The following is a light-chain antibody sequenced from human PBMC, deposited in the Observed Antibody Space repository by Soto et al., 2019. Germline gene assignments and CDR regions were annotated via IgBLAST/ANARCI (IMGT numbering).Light chain of an antibody. CDR2: KAT. V-gene: IGKV1-5*03. CDR1: QSITTW. CDR3: QQYNDYQYT. Sequence: DIQMTQSPSTLSASVGDRVTITCRASQSITTWLAWYQQKPGKAPKLLIYKATNLQSGVPSRFSGSGSGTEFSLTSSSLQPEDFAIYYCQQYNDYQYTFGPGTKLEIK. J-gene: IGKJ2*01.